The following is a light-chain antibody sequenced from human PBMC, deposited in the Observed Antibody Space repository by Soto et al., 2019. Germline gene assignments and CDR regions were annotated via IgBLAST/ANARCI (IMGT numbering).Light chain of an antibody. J-gene: IGKJ1*01. V-gene: IGKV1-5*03. CDR2: KVS. CDR3: QQYNSYSWT. CDR1: QSLNNW. Sequence: DIQMTQSPSTLSASVGDRVTITCRASQSLNNWLAWYQKKPGKAPKLRIYKVSSLESGVASRFSGSGSGTEFTLTISSLQPDDFATYYCQQYNSYSWTFGQGTKVEI.